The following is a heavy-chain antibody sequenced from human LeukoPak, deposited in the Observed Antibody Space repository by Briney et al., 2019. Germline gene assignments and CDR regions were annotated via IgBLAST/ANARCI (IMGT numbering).Heavy chain of an antibody. J-gene: IGHJ4*02. Sequence: SQTLSLTCAVSGGSISSGGYSWSWIRQPPGKGLEWIGYIYHSGSTYYNPSLKSRVTISVDRSKNQFSLKLSSVTAADTAVYYCASSTYYYDSSGYYYWGQGTLVTVSS. CDR3: ASSTYYYDSSGYYY. V-gene: IGHV4-30-2*01. CDR2: IYHSGST. CDR1: GGSISSGGYS. D-gene: IGHD3-22*01.